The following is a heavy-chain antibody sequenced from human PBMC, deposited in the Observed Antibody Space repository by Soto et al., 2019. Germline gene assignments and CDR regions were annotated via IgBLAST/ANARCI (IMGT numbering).Heavy chain of an antibody. CDR3: ARGSRSRGVTTFDS. CDR1: GGSISSGDYY. V-gene: IGHV4-30-4*01. Sequence: LSLTCTISGGSISSGDYYWSWIRQPPGKGLEWIGYIYYSGSTYYNPSLKSRVTISVDTSKNQFSLKLSSVTAADTAVYYCARGSRSRGVTTFDSWGQGTLVTVSS. J-gene: IGHJ4*02. CDR2: IYYSGST. D-gene: IGHD4-17*01.